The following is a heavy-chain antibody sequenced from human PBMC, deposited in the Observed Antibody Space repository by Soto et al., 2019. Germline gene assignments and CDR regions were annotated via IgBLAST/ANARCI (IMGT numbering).Heavy chain of an antibody. CDR2: IYWNDDK. D-gene: IGHD2-2*01. V-gene: IGHV2-5*01. Sequence: SGPTLVNPTQTLTLTCTFSGFSLSTSGVGVGWIRQPPGKALEWLALIYWNDDKRYSPSLKSRLTTTKDTSKNQVVLTMTNMDPVDTATYYCAHSLLFCSSTSCLPYYFDYWGQGTLVTVSS. CDR3: AHSLLFCSSTSCLPYYFDY. J-gene: IGHJ4*02. CDR1: GFSLSTSGVG.